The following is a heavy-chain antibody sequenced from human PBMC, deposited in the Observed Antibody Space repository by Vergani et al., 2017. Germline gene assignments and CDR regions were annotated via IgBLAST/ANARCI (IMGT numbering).Heavy chain of an antibody. Sequence: EAQLVESGGGLVQPGGSLRLSCAASGFAFTSYWMTWVRQAPGKGLEWVAKIKEDGGEKYYMDSVKGRFIISRDNAKNSLYLQMNSLRAEDTALYYCVKDIAASGNYWYFDLWGRGTLVTVSS. CDR1: GFAFTSYW. J-gene: IGHJ2*01. V-gene: IGHV3-7*03. CDR2: IKEDGGEK. CDR3: VKDIAASGNYWYFDL. D-gene: IGHD6-13*01.